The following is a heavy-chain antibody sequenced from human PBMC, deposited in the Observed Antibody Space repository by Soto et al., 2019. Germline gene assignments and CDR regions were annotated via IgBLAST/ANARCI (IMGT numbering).Heavy chain of an antibody. CDR3: TKPKYRGVVVNG. J-gene: IGHJ6*02. D-gene: IGHD3-10*01. Sequence: VQLLESGGALVQPGGSLRLSCAASGFTFSSYAIYWVRQAPGKGLEWVSTISNSGDTYYADSVEGRFTISRDNSKDTLYLQMNSLRAEDTAVYYCTKPKYRGVVVNGWGQGTTVTVSS. V-gene: IGHV3-23*01. CDR1: GFTFSSYA. CDR2: ISNSGDT.